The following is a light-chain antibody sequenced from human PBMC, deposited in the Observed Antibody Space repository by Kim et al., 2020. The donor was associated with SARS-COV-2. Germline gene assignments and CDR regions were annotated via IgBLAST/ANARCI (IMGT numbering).Light chain of an antibody. CDR3: SSFTSSATSV. J-gene: IGLJ2*01. CDR1: SSDVGGYNY. V-gene: IGLV2-14*04. CDR2: DVN. Sequence: GQSITLSCIGTSSDVGGYNYVSWYQQHPGKAPILIIYDVNKWPSGVSNRFSGSKSGNTASLTISGLQAEDEADYYCSSFTSSATSVFGGGTQLTVL.